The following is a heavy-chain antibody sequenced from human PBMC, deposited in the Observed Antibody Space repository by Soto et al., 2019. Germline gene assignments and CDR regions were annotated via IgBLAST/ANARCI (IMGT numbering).Heavy chain of an antibody. CDR2: ISGSGGST. V-gene: IGHV3-23*01. D-gene: IGHD3-22*01. Sequence: TGRSLRLSCAASGFTFSSYAMSWVRQAPGKGLEWVSAISGSGGSTYYADSVKGRFTISRDNSKNTLYLQMNSLRAEDTAVYYCAKEFKSPRTYYYDSSGYYPFDYWGQGTLVTVSS. CDR1: GFTFSSYA. J-gene: IGHJ4*02. CDR3: AKEFKSPRTYYYDSSGYYPFDY.